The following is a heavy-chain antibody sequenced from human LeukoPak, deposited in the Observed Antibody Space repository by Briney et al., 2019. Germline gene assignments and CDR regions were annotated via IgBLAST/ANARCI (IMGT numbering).Heavy chain of an antibody. CDR1: GYTFTGYY. CDR3: ATLELVALNDY. D-gene: IGHD2-15*01. J-gene: IGHJ4*02. Sequence: ASVKVSCKASGYTFTGYYMHWVRQAPGQGLEWMGWINPNSGGTNYAQKFQGRVTMTRDTSISTAYMELSRLRSDATAVDYVATLELVALNDYGGKGTLVTVSS. V-gene: IGHV1-2*02. CDR2: INPNSGGT.